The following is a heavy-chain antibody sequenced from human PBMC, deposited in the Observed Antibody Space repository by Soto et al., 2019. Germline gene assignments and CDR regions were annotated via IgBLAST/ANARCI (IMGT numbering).Heavy chain of an antibody. D-gene: IGHD3-22*01. V-gene: IGHV3-23*01. Sequence: GESLKISCAASGFTFSSYAMSWVRQAPGKGLEWVSAISGSGGSTYYADSVKGRFTISRDNSKNTLYLQMNSLRAEDTAVYYCAKAQRGMIELRPYYFDYWGQGTLVTVSS. CDR3: AKAQRGMIELRPYYFDY. J-gene: IGHJ4*02. CDR1: GFTFSSYA. CDR2: ISGSGGST.